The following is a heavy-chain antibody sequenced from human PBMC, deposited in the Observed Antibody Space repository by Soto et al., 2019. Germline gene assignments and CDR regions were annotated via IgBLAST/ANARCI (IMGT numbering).Heavy chain of an antibody. D-gene: IGHD2-15*01. CDR3: AKGYCSGGGCYTIDAFDI. CDR1: GFTFSNYA. J-gene: IGHJ3*02. V-gene: IGHV3-23*01. CDR2: ISGGGHST. Sequence: EVQLLESGGGLVQPGGSLRLSCAASGFTFSNYAVSWVRQAPGKGLEWVSGISGGGHSTYYADSVKGRFTISRDNSKNTLYLQMNSLRAEDTAVYYCAKGYCSGGGCYTIDAFDIWGQGTMVTVSS.